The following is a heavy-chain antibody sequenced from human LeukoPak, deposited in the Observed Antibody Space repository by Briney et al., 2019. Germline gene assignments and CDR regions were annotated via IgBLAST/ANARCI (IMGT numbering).Heavy chain of an antibody. Sequence: SETLSLTCTVSGGSISSYYWSWIRQAPGKGLEWIGYIHYSGSTNYNPPLKSRVTISVDTSKNQFSLKLSSVTAADTAVYYCARQDDYGDYVAFDYWGQGTLVTVSS. J-gene: IGHJ4*02. CDR2: IHYSGST. V-gene: IGHV4-59*08. CDR3: ARQDDYGDYVAFDY. CDR1: GGSISSYY. D-gene: IGHD4-17*01.